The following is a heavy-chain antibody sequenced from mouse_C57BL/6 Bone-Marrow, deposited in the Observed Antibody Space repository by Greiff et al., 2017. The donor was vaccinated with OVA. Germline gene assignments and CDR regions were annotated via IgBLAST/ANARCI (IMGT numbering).Heavy chain of an antibody. Sequence: VKLQESGAELARPGASVKLSCKASGYTFTSYGISWVKQRTGQGLEWIGEIYPRSGNTYYNEKFKGKATLTADKSSSTAYMELRSLTSEDSAVYFCLVVFAYWGQGTLVTVSA. CDR2: IYPRSGNT. CDR3: LVVFAY. J-gene: IGHJ3*01. D-gene: IGHD1-1*01. CDR1: GYTFTSYG. V-gene: IGHV1-81*01.